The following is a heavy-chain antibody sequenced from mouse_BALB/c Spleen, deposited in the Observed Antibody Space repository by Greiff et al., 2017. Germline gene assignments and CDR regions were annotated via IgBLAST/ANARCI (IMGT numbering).Heavy chain of an antibody. J-gene: IGHJ2*01. D-gene: IGHD1-1*01. CDR2: ISSGSSTI. Sequence: EVMLVESGGGLVQPGGSRKLSCAASGFTFSSFGMHWVRQAPEKGLEWVAYISSGSSTIYYADTVKGRFTISRDNPKNTLFLQMTSLRSEDTAMYYCARGALLRYPDYWGQGTTLTVSS. CDR3: ARGALLRYPDY. CDR1: GFTFSSFG. V-gene: IGHV5-17*02.